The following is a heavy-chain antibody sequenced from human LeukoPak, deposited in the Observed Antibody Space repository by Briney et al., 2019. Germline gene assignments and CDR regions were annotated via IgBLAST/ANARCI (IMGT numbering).Heavy chain of an antibody. V-gene: IGHV3-48*03. Sequence: PGGSLRLSCAASAFIFDDYAMNWVRQAPGKGMGWVSYISSSGSTIYYADSVKGRFTISRDNAKNSMYLQMNSLRAEDTAVYYCARDHYGDYVGEYYYYGMDVWGQGTTVTVSS. D-gene: IGHD4-17*01. J-gene: IGHJ6*02. CDR2: ISSSGSTI. CDR3: ARDHYGDYVGEYYYYGMDV. CDR1: AFIFDDYA.